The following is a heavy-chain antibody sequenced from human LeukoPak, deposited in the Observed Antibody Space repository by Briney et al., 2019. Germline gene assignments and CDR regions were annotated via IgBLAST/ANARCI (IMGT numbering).Heavy chain of an antibody. V-gene: IGHV4-34*01. CDR2: INHSGST. Sequence: MTSETLSLTCAVYGGSFSGYYWSWIRQPPGKGLEGMGEINHSGSTNYNPSLKSRVTISVDTSKNQFSLKLSSVTAADTAVYYCARDSGEAEVPAAMFDYWGQGTLVTVSS. CDR3: ARDSGEAEVPAAMFDY. CDR1: GGSFSGYY. D-gene: IGHD2-2*01. J-gene: IGHJ4*02.